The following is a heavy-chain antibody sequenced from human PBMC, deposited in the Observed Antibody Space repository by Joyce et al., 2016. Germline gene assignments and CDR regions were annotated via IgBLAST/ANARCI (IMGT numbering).Heavy chain of an antibody. V-gene: IGHV3-15*01. CDR1: GFPFSNAL. CDR3: GGWRI. Sequence: EVQLVESGGGLVEPGGSLRLSCAAPGFPFSNALMTWIRQAPGKGLEVFGFIKSKANGETTGYGAPVKGRFTISRDDSKSIVYLQMNSLKSDDTAVYYCGGWRIWGQGTLVTVSS. CDR2: IKSKANGETT. D-gene: IGHD3-16*01. J-gene: IGHJ4*02.